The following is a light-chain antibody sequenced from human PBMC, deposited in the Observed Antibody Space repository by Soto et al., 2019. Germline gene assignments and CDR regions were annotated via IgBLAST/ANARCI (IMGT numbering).Light chain of an antibody. J-gene: IGKJ4*01. Sequence: DIEITQSPPSVSTSVGDRVTITCRASQGISNHLSWFPLKPGKAPKSLIYDVSSLQSGVQSKFSGSVSGTGFTLTISSLQPEDFATDDCQQYHNYPVTFGGGTKVEIK. CDR1: QGISNH. V-gene: IGKV1-16*02. CDR3: QQYHNYPVT. CDR2: DVS.